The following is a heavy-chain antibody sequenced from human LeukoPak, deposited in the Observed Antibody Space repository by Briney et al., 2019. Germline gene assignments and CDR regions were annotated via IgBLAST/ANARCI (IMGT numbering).Heavy chain of an antibody. D-gene: IGHD6-19*01. CDR2: IIPIFGTA. J-gene: IGHJ1*01. CDR1: GGTFSSYA. CDR3: ARGVSSGRQEYFQH. Sequence: SVKVSCKASGGTFSSYAISWVRQAPGQGLEWMGGIIPIFGTANYAQKFQGRVTITADESTSTAYMELSSLRSEDTAVYYCARGVSSGRQEYFQHWGQGTLATVSS. V-gene: IGHV1-69*01.